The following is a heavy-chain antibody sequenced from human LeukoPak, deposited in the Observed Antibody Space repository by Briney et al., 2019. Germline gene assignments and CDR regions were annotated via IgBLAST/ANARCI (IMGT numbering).Heavy chain of an antibody. D-gene: IGHD3-22*01. J-gene: IGHJ4*02. CDR1: GGSISSYY. Sequence: PSETLSLTCTVSGGSISSYYWSWIRQPPGKGLEWVGYIYYSGSTNYDPSLKSRVTISVDTSKNQFSLKLSSVTAADTAVYYCAREFYYDSSGFGYLGQGTLVTVSS. CDR3: AREFYYDSSGFGY. CDR2: IYYSGST. V-gene: IGHV4-59*01.